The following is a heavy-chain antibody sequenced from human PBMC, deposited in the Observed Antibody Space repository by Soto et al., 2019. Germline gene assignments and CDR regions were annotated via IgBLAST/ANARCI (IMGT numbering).Heavy chain of an antibody. D-gene: IGHD3-16*01. Sequence: GGSLRLSCAASGFTFSSYGMHWVRQDPGKGLEWVAFMWQDGGNKFYAESVKGRCTISRDDAKNTLYLEMTSLSAEDTAMYYCARDGDVNTGFGKDYWGQGTLVTVSS. CDR3: ARDGDVNTGFGKDY. CDR1: GFTFSSYG. J-gene: IGHJ4*02. CDR2: MWQDGGNK. V-gene: IGHV3-33*01.